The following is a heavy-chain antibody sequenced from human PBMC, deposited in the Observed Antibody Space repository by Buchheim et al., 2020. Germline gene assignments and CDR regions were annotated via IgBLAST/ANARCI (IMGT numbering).Heavy chain of an antibody. CDR3: ARVSDGTGTRPIDY. CDR1: GFTFSTSS. Sequence: EVQVVESGGGLVKPGGSLRLSCAASGFTFSTSSMCWVRQAPGKGLEWVSFITSSGSHIYYADSVKGRFTISRDNGKNSLYLQMNSLRVEDTAVYYCARVSDGTGTRPIDYWGQGTL. V-gene: IGHV3-21*01. J-gene: IGHJ4*02. D-gene: IGHD3-10*01. CDR2: ITSSGSHI.